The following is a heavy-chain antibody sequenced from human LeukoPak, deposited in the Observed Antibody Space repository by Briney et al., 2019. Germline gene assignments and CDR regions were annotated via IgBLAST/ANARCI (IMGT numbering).Heavy chain of an antibody. J-gene: IGHJ6*02. V-gene: IGHV3-23*01. CDR1: GFTFSSYA. CDR2: ISGSGGST. D-gene: IGHD4-17*01. Sequence: GGSLRLSCAASGFTFSSYAMSWVRQAPGKGLEWVSAISGSGGSTYYADSVKGRFTISRDNSKNTLYLQMNSLRAEDTAVYYCAKGRPDYGDYGYYGMDVWGQGTTVTVSS. CDR3: AKGRPDYGDYGYYGMDV.